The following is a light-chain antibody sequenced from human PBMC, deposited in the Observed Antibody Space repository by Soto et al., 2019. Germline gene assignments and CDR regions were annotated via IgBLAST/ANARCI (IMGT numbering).Light chain of an antibody. J-gene: IGKJ1*01. CDR1: QSVSGSY. CDR3: KQYGRSPQT. V-gene: IGKV3-20*01. Sequence: EIELTQSPGTLSLSPGERATLSCRASQSVSGSYLAWFQQKPGQAPRLLIYGASSRATGIPDRFSGSGSGTEFTLTISRLEPEDFAVYYCKQYGRSPQTSGQGTKVEIK. CDR2: GAS.